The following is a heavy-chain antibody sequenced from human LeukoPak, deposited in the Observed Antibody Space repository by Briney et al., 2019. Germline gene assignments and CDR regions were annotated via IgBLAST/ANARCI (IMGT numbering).Heavy chain of an antibody. Sequence: GESLRLTCTASGFTFSTSWMHWVGQAPGKGLVWVARINPDGSSTNYVDSVKGRFTISRDNAKNTLYLQINTLRAEDTAIYYCARDLGLVLPEDYDYFDPWGQGTLVTVSS. D-gene: IGHD1-7*01. J-gene: IGHJ4*02. CDR3: ARDLGLVLPEDYDYFDP. CDR2: INPDGSST. V-gene: IGHV3-74*01. CDR1: GFTFSTSW.